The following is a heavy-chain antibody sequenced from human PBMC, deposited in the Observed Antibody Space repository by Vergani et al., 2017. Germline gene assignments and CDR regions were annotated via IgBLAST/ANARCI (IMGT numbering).Heavy chain of an antibody. Sequence: QLQLQESGPGLVKPSETLSLTCTVSGGSISSGGYSWSWIRQPPGKGLEWIGYIYHSGSTYYNPSLKSRVTISVDRSKNQFSLKLSSVTAADTAVYYCARGGIAVALPNWFDPWGQGTLVTVSS. J-gene: IGHJ5*02. CDR2: IYHSGST. V-gene: IGHV4-30-2*01. CDR1: GGSISSGGYS. D-gene: IGHD6-19*01. CDR3: ARGGIAVALPNWFDP.